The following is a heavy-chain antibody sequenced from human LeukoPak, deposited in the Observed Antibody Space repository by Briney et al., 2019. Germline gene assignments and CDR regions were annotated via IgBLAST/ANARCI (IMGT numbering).Heavy chain of an antibody. J-gene: IGHJ4*02. CDR1: GGSISSTSYY. Sequence: SETLSLTCVVSGGSISSTSYYWGWIRQPPGKGLEWIGSIYYSGSTYYNPSLKSRVTILVDTSKNQFSLKLSSVTAADTAVYYCARRAYSAANWKHFDYWGQGTLVTVSS. V-gene: IGHV4-39*07. CDR2: IYYSGST. CDR3: ARRAYSAANWKHFDY. D-gene: IGHD1-1*01.